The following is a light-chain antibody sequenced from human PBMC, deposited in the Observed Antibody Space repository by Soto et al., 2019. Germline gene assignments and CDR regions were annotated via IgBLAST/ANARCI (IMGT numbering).Light chain of an antibody. CDR3: CSYTGATTAYV. CDR2: EDS. Sequence: QSVLTQPASVSGSPGQSITVSCTGSRNDVGNYNLVSWYQQSPGKAPKLLIYEDSKRPSGVSNRLSGSKSGDTASLTISGLQTEDEADYYCCSYTGATTAYVFGTGTKVTVL. J-gene: IGLJ1*01. V-gene: IGLV2-23*01. CDR1: RNDVGNYNL.